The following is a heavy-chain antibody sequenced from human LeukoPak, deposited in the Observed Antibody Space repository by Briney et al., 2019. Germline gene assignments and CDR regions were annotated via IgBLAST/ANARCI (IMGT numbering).Heavy chain of an antibody. CDR1: GGSISSYY. Sequence: SETLSLTCTVSGGSISSYYWSWIRQPPGKGLEWIGYIYYSGSTNYNPSLKSRVTISVDTSKNQFSLKLSSVTAADTAVYYFAGYSYGYYGYWGQGTLVTVSS. V-gene: IGHV4-59*08. CDR2: IYYSGST. D-gene: IGHD5-18*01. CDR3: AGYSYGYYGY. J-gene: IGHJ4*02.